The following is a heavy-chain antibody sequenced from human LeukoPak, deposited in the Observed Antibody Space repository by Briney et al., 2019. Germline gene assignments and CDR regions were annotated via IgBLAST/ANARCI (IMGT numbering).Heavy chain of an antibody. V-gene: IGHV3-20*04. Sequence: GGSLRLSCAASGFPFDDYGMAWGRQGPGKGLEWVSGITWNGGITPYADSVKGRFTISRDNAKNSLYLQMTSLRAEDTALYYCARDGPVAGVELDQWGQGTLVTVSS. J-gene: IGHJ4*02. CDR3: ARDGPVAGVELDQ. D-gene: IGHD6-19*01. CDR1: GFPFDDYG. CDR2: ITWNGGIT.